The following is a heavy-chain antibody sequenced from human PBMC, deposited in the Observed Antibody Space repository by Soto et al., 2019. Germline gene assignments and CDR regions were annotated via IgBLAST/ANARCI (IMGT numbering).Heavy chain of an antibody. D-gene: IGHD6-19*01. V-gene: IGHV1-2*02. Sequence: QVQLVQSGAEVKKPGASVKVSCEASGYSFIDYYIHWVRQAPGQGFEWMGRISPKSGGTNYAQKFEGRVTMTWDTSLNTAYMELSSLISDDTAVYYCARPPGYISDWYHFDLWGQETLVTVSS. CDR1: GYSFIDYY. CDR3: ARPPGYISDWYHFDL. CDR2: ISPKSGGT. J-gene: IGHJ4*02.